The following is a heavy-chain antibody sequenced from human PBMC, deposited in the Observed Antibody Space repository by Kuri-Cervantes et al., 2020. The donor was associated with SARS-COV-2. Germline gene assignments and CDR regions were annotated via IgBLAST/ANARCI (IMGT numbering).Heavy chain of an antibody. V-gene: IGHV5-51*01. D-gene: IGHD6-13*01. CDR2: IYPGDSDT. CDR1: GYSFTSYW. CDR3: ARQRGSSSWYYPPLHSDYYYYMDV. J-gene: IGHJ6*03. Sequence: GGSLRLSCKGSGYSFTSYWIGWVRQMPGKSLEWMGIIYPGDSDTRYSPSFQGQVTISADKSISTAYLQWSSLKASGTAMYYCARQRGSSSWYYPPLHSDYYYYMDVWGKGTTVTVSS.